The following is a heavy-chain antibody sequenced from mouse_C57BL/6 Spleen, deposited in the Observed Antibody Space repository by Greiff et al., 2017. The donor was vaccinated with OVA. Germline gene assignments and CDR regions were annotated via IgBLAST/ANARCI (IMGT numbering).Heavy chain of an antibody. CDR3: ARDSNSYYYAMDY. CDR1: GFTFSDYG. J-gene: IGHJ4*01. V-gene: IGHV5-17*01. D-gene: IGHD2-5*01. Sequence: EVMLVESGGGLVKPGGSLKLSCAASGFTFSDYGMHWVRQAPEKGLEWVAYISSGSSTIYYADTVKGRFTISRDNAKNTLFLQMTSLRSEDTAMYYCARDSNSYYYAMDYWGQGTSVTVSS. CDR2: ISSGSSTI.